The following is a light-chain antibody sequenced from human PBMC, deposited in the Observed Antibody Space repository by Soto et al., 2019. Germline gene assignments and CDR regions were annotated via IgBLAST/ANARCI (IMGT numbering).Light chain of an antibody. Sequence: EIVLTQSPGTLSLSPGEKDTLSCRASRSVSSSYLAWYQQKPGQAPRLLIYGASSRATGIPDRFSGSGSGTDFTLTISRLEPEDFAMYYCQQYGSSPPYTFGQGTKLEIK. CDR2: GAS. CDR3: QQYGSSPPYT. J-gene: IGKJ2*01. CDR1: RSVSSSY. V-gene: IGKV3-20*01.